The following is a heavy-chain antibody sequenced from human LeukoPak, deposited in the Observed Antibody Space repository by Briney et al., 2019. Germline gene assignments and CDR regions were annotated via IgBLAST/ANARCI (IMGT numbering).Heavy chain of an antibody. D-gene: IGHD3-10*01. CDR1: GFTFSSYW. CDR2: IRQDGSEK. CDR3: AKLGKTENHYGSGRFSYYYYMDV. Sequence: GGSLRFSCAASGFTFSSYWMIWVRQAPGKGLEWVANIRQDGSEKYYVASVRGRFTISRDNAKNSLYLQMNSLRREDTAVYYCAKLGKTENHYGSGRFSYYYYMDVWGKGTTVTISS. V-gene: IGHV3-7*01. J-gene: IGHJ6*03.